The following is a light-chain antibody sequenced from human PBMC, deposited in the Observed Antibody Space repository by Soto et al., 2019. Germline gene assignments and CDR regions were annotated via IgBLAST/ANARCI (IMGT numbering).Light chain of an antibody. Sequence: DIQMTQSPSTLSASVGDRVTITCRASQSIIRWLAWYQQKPGKAPNLLIQKASNLQSGVPSRFSGSGSGTEFTLTISSLQPDDFATYYCQQYSTYPLTFGPGTKVDIK. CDR2: KAS. J-gene: IGKJ3*01. V-gene: IGKV1-5*03. CDR1: QSIIRW. CDR3: QQYSTYPLT.